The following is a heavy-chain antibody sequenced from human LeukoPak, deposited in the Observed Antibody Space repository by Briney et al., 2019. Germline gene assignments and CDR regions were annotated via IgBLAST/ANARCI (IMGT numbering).Heavy chain of an antibody. Sequence: GGSLRLSCAASGFTVSSNYMSWVRQAPGKGLEWVSVIYSGGSTCYADSVKARFTISRDNSKNTLYLQMNSLRAEDTAVYYCASGGFDWLLLLDYWGQGNLVTVSS. V-gene: IGHV3-66*01. CDR2: IYSGGST. CDR1: GFTVSSNY. D-gene: IGHD3-9*01. J-gene: IGHJ4*02. CDR3: ASGGFDWLLLLDY.